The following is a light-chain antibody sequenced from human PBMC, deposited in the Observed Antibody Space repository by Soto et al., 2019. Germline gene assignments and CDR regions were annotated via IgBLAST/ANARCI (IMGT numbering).Light chain of an antibody. V-gene: IGKV1-39*01. Sequence: DIQMTQSPTSLCASVGDRVTITCRASQTISIYLYWYQQKAGRAPKLLIYGASSLYSGVPSRFSGSGSGTDFSLTISSLQPEDSATYYCQQSYSIPWTFGQGTKVDIK. CDR1: QTISIY. CDR3: QQSYSIPWT. J-gene: IGKJ1*01. CDR2: GAS.